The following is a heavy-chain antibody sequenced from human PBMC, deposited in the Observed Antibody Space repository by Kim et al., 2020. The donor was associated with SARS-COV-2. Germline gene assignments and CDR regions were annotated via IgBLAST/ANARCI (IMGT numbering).Heavy chain of an antibody. D-gene: IGHD2-15*01. J-gene: IGHJ5*02. CDR2: INTDGRST. V-gene: IGHV3-74*01. CDR3: ARDVTIVVVPATRTGTWLDP. Sequence: GGSLRLSCAASGFTFSSYWMHWVRQAPGKGLVWVSHINTDGRSTSYADSVKGRFTISRDNAKNTLYLQMNSLRAEDTAVYYCARDVTIVVVPATRTGTWLDPWGQGTLVTVS. CDR1: GFTFSSYW.